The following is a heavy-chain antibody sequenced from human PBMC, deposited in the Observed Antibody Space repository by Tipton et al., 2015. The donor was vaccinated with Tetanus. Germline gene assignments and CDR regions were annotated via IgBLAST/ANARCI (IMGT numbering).Heavy chain of an antibody. CDR2: IYSTGAT. V-gene: IGHV4-59*01. J-gene: IGHJ4*02. CDR3: ARGMGAYLN. Sequence: TLSLTCSVSGGSMGTNHWVWIRQAPGKRLESIGYIYSTGATKYNPSLESRVRISIDTSKSQFSMRLSSVTVADTAVYYCARGMGAYLNWGQGTLVTVS. CDR1: GGSMGTNH. D-gene: IGHD1-26*01.